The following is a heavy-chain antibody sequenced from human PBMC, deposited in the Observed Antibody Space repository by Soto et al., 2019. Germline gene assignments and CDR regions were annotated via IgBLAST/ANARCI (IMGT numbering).Heavy chain of an antibody. Sequence: ASVKVSCKASGYTFTSYGISWVRQAPGQGLEWMGWISAYNGNTNYAQKLQGRVTMTTDTSTSTAYMELRSLRSDDTAVYYCARVELVQYYYYGMDVGGKGTRVTVSS. CDR3: ARVELVQYYYYGMDV. CDR2: ISAYNGNT. J-gene: IGHJ6*04. V-gene: IGHV1-18*04. CDR1: GYTFTSYG. D-gene: IGHD6-13*01.